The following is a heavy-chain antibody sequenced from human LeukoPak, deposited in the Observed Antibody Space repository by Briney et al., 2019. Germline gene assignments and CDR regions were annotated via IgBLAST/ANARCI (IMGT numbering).Heavy chain of an antibody. Sequence: SETLSLTCTVSGGSISSYYWSWIRQPPGKGLEWIGYIYYSGSTNYNPSLKSRVTISVDTSKNQFPLKLSSVTAADTAVYYCASSTRITIFGVVSDAFDIWGQGTMVTVSS. D-gene: IGHD3-3*01. V-gene: IGHV4-59*08. CDR3: ASSTRITIFGVVSDAFDI. CDR2: IYYSGST. J-gene: IGHJ3*02. CDR1: GGSISSYY.